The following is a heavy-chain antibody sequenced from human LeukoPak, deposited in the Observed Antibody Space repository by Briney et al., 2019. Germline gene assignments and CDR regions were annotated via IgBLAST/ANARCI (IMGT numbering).Heavy chain of an antibody. CDR1: GFTITTYA. CDR3: AIYRTYGDRDY. V-gene: IGHV3-11*06. D-gene: IGHD4-17*01. Sequence: PGGSLRLSCAASGFTITTYAMTWIRQAPGKGLEWVSYISSSSTYTNYADSVKGRFTISRDNAKNSLYLQMNSLRAEDTAVYYCAIYRTYGDRDYWGQGTLVTVSS. J-gene: IGHJ4*02. CDR2: ISSSSTYT.